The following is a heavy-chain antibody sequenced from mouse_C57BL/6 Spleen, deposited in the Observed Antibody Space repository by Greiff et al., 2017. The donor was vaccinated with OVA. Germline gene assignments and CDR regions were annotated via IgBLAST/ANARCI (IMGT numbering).Heavy chain of an antibody. V-gene: IGHV5-4*01. J-gene: IGHJ1*03. Sequence: EVKLMESGGGLVKPGGSLKLSCAASGFTFSSYAMSWVRQTPEKRLEWVATISDGGSYTYYPDNVKSRFTISRDNAKNNLYLQMSHLKAEDTALYCCAREGDCDEYFDVWGTGTTVTVSS. CDR2: ISDGGSYT. D-gene: IGHD2-4*01. CDR3: AREGDCDEYFDV. CDR1: GFTFSSYA.